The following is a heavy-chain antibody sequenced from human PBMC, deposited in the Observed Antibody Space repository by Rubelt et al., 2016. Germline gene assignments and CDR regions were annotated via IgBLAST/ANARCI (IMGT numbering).Heavy chain of an antibody. D-gene: IGHD1-1*01. Sequence: SGAEVKKPGASVKVSCKVSGYTLTELSMHWVRQAPGTGLEWMGGFDPEDGETIYAQKFQGRVTMTEDTSTDTAYMELRSLRSDDTAVYFCARDQLALYAFDIWGQGTMVTVSS. CDR1: GYTLTELS. V-gene: IGHV1-24*01. J-gene: IGHJ3*02. CDR2: FDPEDGET. CDR3: ARDQLALYAFDI.